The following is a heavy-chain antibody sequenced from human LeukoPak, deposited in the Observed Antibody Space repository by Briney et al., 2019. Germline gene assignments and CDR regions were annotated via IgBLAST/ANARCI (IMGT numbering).Heavy chain of an antibody. J-gene: IGHJ6*03. D-gene: IGHD6-13*01. CDR3: ARDGEAAGYYMDV. Sequence: GGSLRLSCAASGFTFSSYSMNWVRQAPGKGLEWVSSISSSSSYIYYADSVKGRFTISRDNAKNSLYLQMNSLRAEDTAVYYCARDGEAAGYYMDVWGKGTTVTVSS. CDR1: GFTFSSYS. CDR2: ISSSSSYI. V-gene: IGHV3-21*01.